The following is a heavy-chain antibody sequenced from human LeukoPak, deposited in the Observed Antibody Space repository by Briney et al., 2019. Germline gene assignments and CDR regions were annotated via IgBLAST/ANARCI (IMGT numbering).Heavy chain of an antibody. CDR2: LSGSADGT. CDR1: GFTFNNYA. Sequence: GGSLRLSCAASGFTFNNYAMSWVRQAPGKGLEWVSALSGSADGTYYADSVKGRFTISRDNSQNTLYLQMNSLRAEDTAVYYCARETGAFDIWGQGTMVTVSS. V-gene: IGHV3-23*01. D-gene: IGHD1-14*01. CDR3: ARETGAFDI. J-gene: IGHJ3*02.